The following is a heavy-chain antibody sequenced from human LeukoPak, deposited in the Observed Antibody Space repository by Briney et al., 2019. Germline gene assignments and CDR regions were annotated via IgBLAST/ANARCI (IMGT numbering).Heavy chain of an antibody. CDR2: INPSGGST. CDR1: GYTFTSYY. V-gene: IGHV1-46*01. J-gene: IGHJ4*02. Sequence: ASVKVSCKASGYTFTSYYMHWVRQAPGQGLEWMGIINPSGGSTSYAQKFQGRVTMTRDTSTSTVYMELSRLRSEDTAVYYCARGRSSYYDSSGYWGNDFDYWGQGTLGTVSS. D-gene: IGHD3-22*01. CDR3: ARGRSSYYDSSGYWGNDFDY.